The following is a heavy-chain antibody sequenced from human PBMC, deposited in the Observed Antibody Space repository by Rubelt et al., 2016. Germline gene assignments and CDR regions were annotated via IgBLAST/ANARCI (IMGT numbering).Heavy chain of an antibody. J-gene: IGHJ4*02. V-gene: IGHV3-48*01. CDR3: ARPDSSGYWGYFDY. D-gene: IGHD3-22*01. Sequence: YYADSVKGRFTISRDNAKNSLYLQMNSLRAEDTAVYYCARPDSSGYWGYFDYWGQGTLVTVSS.